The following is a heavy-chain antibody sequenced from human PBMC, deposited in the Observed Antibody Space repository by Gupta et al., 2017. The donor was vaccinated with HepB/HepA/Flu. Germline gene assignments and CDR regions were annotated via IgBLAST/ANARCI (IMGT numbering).Heavy chain of an antibody. D-gene: IGHD2-15*01. J-gene: IGHJ6*02. CDR3: ARVQSSTKNYGMDV. CDR2: ISAYNGKT. CDR1: GYTFTSYG. Sequence: QVQLVQSGAEVKKPGAAVKVSCKASGYTFTSYGISWVRKAPEQGLEGRGWISAYNGKTNYEQKRQCRVTMTTETSTSTASMELRGLGSEETAVYYFARVQSSTKNYGMDVGRQGTTVTVYS. V-gene: IGHV1-18*01.